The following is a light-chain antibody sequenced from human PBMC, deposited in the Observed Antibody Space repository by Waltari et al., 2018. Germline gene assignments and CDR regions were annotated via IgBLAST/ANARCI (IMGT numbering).Light chain of an antibody. CDR2: DAS. J-gene: IGKJ5*01. CDR3: QQYYDYPIN. V-gene: IGKV1-5*01. CDR1: QNLNTF. Sequence: DIQMTQSPSTVSASLGDRVTITCRASQNLNTFLSWYQQKPGAVPNLLIYDASPLESGVPSRSSGRGSGKHFTLTISGLQPDDFATYYCQQYYDYPINFGQGTRL.